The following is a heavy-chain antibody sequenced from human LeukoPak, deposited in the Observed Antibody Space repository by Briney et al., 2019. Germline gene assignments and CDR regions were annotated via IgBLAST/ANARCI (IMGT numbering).Heavy chain of an antibody. CDR1: GFTFSSYS. D-gene: IGHD3-10*01. CDR2: VSSSSSYI. J-gene: IGHJ4*02. Sequence: GGSLRLSCAASGFTFSSYSMNWVRQAPGKGLEWVSSVSSSSSYIYYADSVKGRFTISRDNAKNSLYLQMNSLRAEDTAVYYCARDSYGSGSYLSMHFDYWGQGTLVTVSS. V-gene: IGHV3-21*01. CDR3: ARDSYGSGSYLSMHFDY.